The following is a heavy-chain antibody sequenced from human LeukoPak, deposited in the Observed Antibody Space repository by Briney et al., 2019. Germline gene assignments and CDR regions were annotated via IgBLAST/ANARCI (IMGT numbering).Heavy chain of an antibody. Sequence: ASVKVSCKASGYTFTRNYMHWVRQAPGQRLEWMGWINAGNGNTKYSQKFQGRVTITRDTSASTAYMELSSLRSEDTAVYYCARDSRYSYGYVVDYYGMDVWGQGTTVTVSS. CDR1: GYTFTRNY. D-gene: IGHD5-18*01. V-gene: IGHV1-3*01. J-gene: IGHJ6*02. CDR3: ARDSRYSYGYVVDYYGMDV. CDR2: INAGNGNT.